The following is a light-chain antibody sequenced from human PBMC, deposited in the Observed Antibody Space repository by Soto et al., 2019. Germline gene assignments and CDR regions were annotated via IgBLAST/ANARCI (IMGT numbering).Light chain of an antibody. CDR2: GNS. V-gene: IGLV1-40*01. Sequence: QSVLTQPPSVSGAPGQRVTISCTGSSSNIGAGYDVHWYQQLPGTAPKLLIYGNSNRPSGVPDRFSGSKSGTSASLAITGRQAEDEADYYCQSYDSSLRVVFGGGTKLTVL. CDR1: SSNIGAGYD. J-gene: IGLJ2*01. CDR3: QSYDSSLRVV.